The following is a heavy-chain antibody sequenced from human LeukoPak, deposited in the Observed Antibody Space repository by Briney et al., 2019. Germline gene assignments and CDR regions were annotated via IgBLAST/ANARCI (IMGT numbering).Heavy chain of an antibody. CDR2: INPSGGST. CDR3: ARAGYKDYFDY. J-gene: IGHJ4*02. V-gene: IGHV1-46*01. D-gene: IGHD5-18*01. CDR1: GYTFTSYY. Sequence: ASVKVSCTASGYTFTSYYMHWVRQAPGQGLEWMGVINPSGGSTSYAQKFQGRVTMTRDTSTSTVYMELSSLRSEDTAVYYCARAGYKDYFDYWGQGTLVTVSS.